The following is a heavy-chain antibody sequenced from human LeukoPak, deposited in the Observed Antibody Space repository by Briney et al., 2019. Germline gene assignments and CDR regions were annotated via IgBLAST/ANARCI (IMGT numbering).Heavy chain of an antibody. Sequence: GRSLRLSCATSGFTFSHYGMHWVRQDPGKGLEWLAVIWNDGSNKYYGDSVKGRFTISRDNCKNTLYLQMNSLTVEDTAVYYCAKDAQRGFDYSNSLEHWGQGTLVTVSS. J-gene: IGHJ5*02. D-gene: IGHD4-11*01. CDR2: IWNDGSNK. CDR3: AKDAQRGFDYSNSLEH. V-gene: IGHV3-33*06. CDR1: GFTFSHYG.